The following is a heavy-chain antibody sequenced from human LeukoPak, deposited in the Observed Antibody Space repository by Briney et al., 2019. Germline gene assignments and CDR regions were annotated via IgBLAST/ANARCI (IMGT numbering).Heavy chain of an antibody. CDR3: ARGPTTVTRAFDY. V-gene: IGHV4-4*07. J-gene: IGHJ4*02. Sequence: SGTLSLTCSVSGDSISGFYWSWIRQPAGKGLEYIGRIYTSGSTNYNPSLKSRVTMSVDTSNNQFSLKLSSVTAADTAVYYCARGPTTVTRAFDYWGQGTLVTVSS. CDR2: IYTSGST. D-gene: IGHD4-17*01. CDR1: GDSISGFY.